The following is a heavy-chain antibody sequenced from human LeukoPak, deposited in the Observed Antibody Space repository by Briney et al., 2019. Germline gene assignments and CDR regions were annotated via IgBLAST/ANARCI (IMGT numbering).Heavy chain of an antibody. J-gene: IGHJ4*02. CDR3: ARHAGVGANFDY. CDR2: IYYSGST. V-gene: IGHV4-39*01. D-gene: IGHD1-26*01. Sequence: PSETLSLTCTVSGGSISSSSYYWGWIRQPPGKGLEWIGSIYYSGSTYYNPSLKSRVTISVDTSKNQFSLKLSSVTAADTAVYYCARHAGVGANFDYWGQGTLVTVSS. CDR1: GGSISSSSYY.